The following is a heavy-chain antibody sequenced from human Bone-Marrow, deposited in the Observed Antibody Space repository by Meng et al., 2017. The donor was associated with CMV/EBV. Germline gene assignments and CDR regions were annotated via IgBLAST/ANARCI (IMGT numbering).Heavy chain of an antibody. D-gene: IGHD2-15*01. CDR1: GGTFSTFT. CDR3: ARERWS. Sequence: SVKVSCKASGGTFSTFTINWVRQAPGQGLEWMGRIIPMLEITNYAQRFQGRVTITADKSTTTAYMELSSLTSEDTAVYYCARERWSWGLGTRVNVTS. CDR2: IIPMLEIT. J-gene: IGHJ5*02. V-gene: IGHV1-69*04.